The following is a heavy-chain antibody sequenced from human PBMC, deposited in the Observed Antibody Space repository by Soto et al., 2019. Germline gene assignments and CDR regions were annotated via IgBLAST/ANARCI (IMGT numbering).Heavy chain of an antibody. CDR3: ARDNYNYSCMDV. CDR1: GYIFNDYY. CDR2: INPYNGGA. J-gene: IGHJ6*03. Sequence: QVHLVQSGAEVKKPGASVRVSCKASGYIFNDYYIHWVRQAPGQGLEWMGWINPYNGGANFAQEFQGRVTMTRDPSLSIVYMEVTRLTYDDPAVYYCARDNYNYSCMDVWGQGTTFTVSS. V-gene: IGHV1-2*02.